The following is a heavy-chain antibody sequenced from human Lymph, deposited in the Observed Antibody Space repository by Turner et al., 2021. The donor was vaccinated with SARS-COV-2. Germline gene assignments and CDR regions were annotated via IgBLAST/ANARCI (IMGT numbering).Heavy chain of an antibody. CDR1: GGTFSTYV. J-gene: IGHJ3*02. CDR3: ARRHSGNYDAFDI. V-gene: IGHV1-69*10. D-gene: IGHD1-26*01. Sequence: QVQLVQSGAEVQKPGSSVKVSCKASGGTFSTYVISWVRQAPGQGLEGMGGIIPILGIANYAQKFQGRVTITADKSTSTAYMELSSLRSEDTAVYHCARRHSGNYDAFDIWGQGTMVTVSS. CDR2: IIPILGIA.